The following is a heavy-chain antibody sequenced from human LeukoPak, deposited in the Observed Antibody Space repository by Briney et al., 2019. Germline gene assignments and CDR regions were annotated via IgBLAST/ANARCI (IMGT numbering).Heavy chain of an antibody. CDR1: GGSISSGSYY. CDR3: ARTSIAATGTFALDI. D-gene: IGHD6-13*01. J-gene: IGHJ3*02. Sequence: SQTLSLTCTVSGGSISSGSYYWNWIRQPAGKGLEWIGRIYTSGSTNYNPSLKSRVTMSVDTSKNQFSLKLSSVTAADTAVYLCARTSIAATGTFALDIWGQGTMVTVSS. V-gene: IGHV4-61*02. CDR2: IYTSGST.